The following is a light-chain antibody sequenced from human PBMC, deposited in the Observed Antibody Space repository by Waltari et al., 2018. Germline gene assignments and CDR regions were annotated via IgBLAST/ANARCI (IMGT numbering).Light chain of an antibody. CDR3: SSWDDILRAVL. Sequence: QTVLTQAPSASGTPGQTVNISRSGSSSNFGNHLVWWSQQRPGMAPKVLIYRDTMRPSGVPDRFSASRSDTSASLAVHGLRSEDEGDYYCSSWDDILRAVLFGGGTKLTVL. CDR2: RDT. V-gene: IGLV1-47*01. J-gene: IGLJ2*01. CDR1: SSNFGNHL.